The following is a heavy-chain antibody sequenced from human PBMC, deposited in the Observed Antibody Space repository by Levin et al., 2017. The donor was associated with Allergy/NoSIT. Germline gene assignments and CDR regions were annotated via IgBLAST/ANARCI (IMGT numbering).Heavy chain of an antibody. CDR2: ISDGGAYS. V-gene: IGHV3-11*03. CDR1: GLSLSDYY. D-gene: IGHD3-22*01. J-gene: IGHJ1*01. CDR3: ASRDRDSSGYYFGN. Sequence: MAGGSLRLSCEASGLSLSDYYMHWIRQAPGKRLEWVSYISDGGAYSNYADSVKGRFTISRDNAKNSVYLQMNSLGADDTAVYYCASRDRDSSGYYFGNWGQGTLVTVSS.